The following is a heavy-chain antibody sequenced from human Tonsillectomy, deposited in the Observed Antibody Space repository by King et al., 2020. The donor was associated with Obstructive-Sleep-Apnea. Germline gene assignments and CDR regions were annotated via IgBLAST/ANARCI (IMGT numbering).Heavy chain of an antibody. D-gene: IGHD3-22*01. V-gene: IGHV4-38-2*02. Sequence: VQLQESGPGLVKPSETLSLTCTVSGYSISSGYYWGWIRQPPGKGLEWIGSIYHSGSTYYNPSLKSRVTISVDTSKNQFSLKLSSVTAADTAVYYCARVGSSGYRFDDWGQGTLVTVSS. CDR1: GYSISSGYY. J-gene: IGHJ4*02. CDR3: ARVGSSGYRFDD. CDR2: IYHSGST.